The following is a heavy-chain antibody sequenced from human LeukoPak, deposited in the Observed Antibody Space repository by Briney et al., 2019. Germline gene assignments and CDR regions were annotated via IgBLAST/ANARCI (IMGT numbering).Heavy chain of an antibody. V-gene: IGHV4-34*01. CDR3: ARDPYYYGSGRPGFDY. CDR2: INHSGST. D-gene: IGHD3-10*01. J-gene: IGHJ4*02. CDR1: GGSFSGYY. Sequence: PSETLSLTCAVYGGSFSGYYWSWIRQPPGKGLEWIGEINHSGSTNYNPSLKSRVTISVDTSKNQFSLKLSSVTAADTAVYYCARDPYYYGSGRPGFDYWSQGTLVTVSS.